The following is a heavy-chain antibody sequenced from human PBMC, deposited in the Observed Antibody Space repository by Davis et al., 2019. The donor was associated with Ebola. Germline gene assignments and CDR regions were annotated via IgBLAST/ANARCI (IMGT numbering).Heavy chain of an antibody. CDR1: GVSIGSGGFS. CDR3: ARGFDYSHYYYWVFDV. V-gene: IGHV4-30-2*06. Sequence: SETLSLTCAVSGVSIGSGGFSWGWTRQSPGKGLEWIGYIYYSGTTSYNPSLESRVAISVDTSNNQFSLKLNSVTAADTAVYYCARGFDYSHYYYWVFDVWGQGTTVTVSS. J-gene: IGHJ6*02. D-gene: IGHD4-11*01. CDR2: IYYSGTT.